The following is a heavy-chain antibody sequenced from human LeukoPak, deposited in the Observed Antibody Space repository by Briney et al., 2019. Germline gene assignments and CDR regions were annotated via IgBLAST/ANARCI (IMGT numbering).Heavy chain of an antibody. V-gene: IGHV1-69*13. CDR2: IIPIFGTA. Sequence: SVKVSCKASGGTFSSYAISWVRQAPGQGLEWMGGIIPIFGTANYAQKFQGRVTITADESTSTAYMELSSLRSEDTAVYYCARGRFVVVPAAIRGPFDYWGQGTPVTVSS. CDR3: ARGRFVVVPAAIRGPFDY. CDR1: GGTFSSYA. D-gene: IGHD2-2*01. J-gene: IGHJ4*02.